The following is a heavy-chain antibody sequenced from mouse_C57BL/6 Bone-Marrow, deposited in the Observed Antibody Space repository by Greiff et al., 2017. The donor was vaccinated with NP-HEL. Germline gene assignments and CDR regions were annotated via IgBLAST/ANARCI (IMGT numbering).Heavy chain of an antibody. CDR1: GFSLSTFGMG. V-gene: IGHV8-8*01. CDR3: SRIEIPITTVVADWYCDV. Sequence: QVTLKVSGPGILQPSQTLSLTCSFSGFSLSTFGMGVGWIRQPSGKGLEWLAPIWWDDDKYYNPALKGRLTLSKDTSKNQVFLKIANVYTADTATYYCSRIEIPITTVVADWYCDVWGTGTTVTVSS. D-gene: IGHD1-1*01. J-gene: IGHJ1*03. CDR2: IWWDDDK.